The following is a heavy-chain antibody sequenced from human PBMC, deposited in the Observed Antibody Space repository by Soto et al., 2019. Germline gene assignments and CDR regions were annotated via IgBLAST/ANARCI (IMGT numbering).Heavy chain of an antibody. V-gene: IGHV1-58*01. Sequence: SVKVSCKASGFTFTSSAVQWVRQARGQRLEWIGWIVVGSGNTNYAQKFQERVTITRDMSTSTAYMELSSLRSEDAAVYYCAASPGATVTTGYYYYGMDVWGQGTTVTVSS. CDR1: GFTFTSSA. CDR2: IVVGSGNT. CDR3: AASPGATVTTGYYYYGMDV. D-gene: IGHD4-17*01. J-gene: IGHJ6*02.